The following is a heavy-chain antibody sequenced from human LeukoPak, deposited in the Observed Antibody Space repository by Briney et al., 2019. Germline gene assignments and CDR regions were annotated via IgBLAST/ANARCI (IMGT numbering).Heavy chain of an antibody. V-gene: IGHV3-7*01. D-gene: IGHD2-15*01. Sequence: PGGSLRLSCAASGFTFSSYGMHWVRQAPGKGLEWVANIKQDGSEKYYVDSVKGRFTISRDNAKNSLYLQMNSLRAEDTAVYYCARGAATYYWGQGTLVTVSS. CDR3: ARGAATYY. J-gene: IGHJ4*02. CDR1: GFTFSSYG. CDR2: IKQDGSEK.